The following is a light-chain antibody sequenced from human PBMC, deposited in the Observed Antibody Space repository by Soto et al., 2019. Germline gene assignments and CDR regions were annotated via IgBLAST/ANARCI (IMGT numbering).Light chain of an antibody. Sequence: QSALTQPASVSGSPGQSITISCTGTSSDVGSYNLVSWYQQHPGKAPKLMIYEDSKRPSGVSDRFSGSKSGNTASLTISGLQAEDEADYYCCSYAGSSTLYVFGTATKVTV. CDR1: SSDVGSYNL. J-gene: IGLJ1*01. CDR2: EDS. CDR3: CSYAGSSTLYV. V-gene: IGLV2-23*01.